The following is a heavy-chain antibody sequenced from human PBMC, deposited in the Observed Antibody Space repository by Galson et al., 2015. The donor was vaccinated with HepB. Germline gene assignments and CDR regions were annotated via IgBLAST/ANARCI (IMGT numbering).Heavy chain of an antibody. CDR1: GYTFTSYD. D-gene: IGHD4-17*01. J-gene: IGHJ3*02. V-gene: IGHV1-8*01. CDR2: MNPNSGNT. CDR3: ARGRYWYGDSFDI. Sequence: SVKVSCKASGYTFTSYDINWVRQATGQGLEWMGWMNPNSGNTGYAQKFQGRVTMTRNTSISTAYMELSSLRSEDTAVYYCARGRYWYGDSFDIWGQGTMVTVSS.